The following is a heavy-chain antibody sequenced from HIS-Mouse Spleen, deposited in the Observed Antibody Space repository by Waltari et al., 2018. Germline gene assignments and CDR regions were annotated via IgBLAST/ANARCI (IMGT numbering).Heavy chain of an antibody. Sequence: QLQLQESGPGLVTPSETLSLTCTVSGGPIRVSIYYWGWLRQPPGKGLEWIGSIYYSGSTYYNPSLKSRVTISVDTSKNQFSLKLSSVTAADTAVYYCARLTAAGTYWGQGTLVTVSS. D-gene: IGHD6-13*01. CDR2: IYYSGST. CDR3: ARLTAAGTY. CDR1: GGPIRVSIYY. V-gene: IGHV4-39*07. J-gene: IGHJ4*02.